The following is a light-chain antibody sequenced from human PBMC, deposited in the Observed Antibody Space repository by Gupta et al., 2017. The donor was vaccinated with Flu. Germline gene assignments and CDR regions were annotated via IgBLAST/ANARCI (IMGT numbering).Light chain of an antibody. V-gene: IGKV1-5*03. CDR3: QQYKSHWT. Sequence: VGDRVTVTCRARQSIKSWEAWYQQSAGKAPKLVIYKAHSVESGVASRFSGSGSGTEVTLTISSLQPDDCATYYCQQYKSHWTFGQGTKVEIK. CDR1: QSIKSW. J-gene: IGKJ1*01. CDR2: KAH.